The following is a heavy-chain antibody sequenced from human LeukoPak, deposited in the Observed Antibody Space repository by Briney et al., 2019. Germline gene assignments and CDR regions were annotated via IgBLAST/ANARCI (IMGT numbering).Heavy chain of an antibody. J-gene: IGHJ5*02. CDR3: ARDEYSSSSEWGWFDP. CDR1: GYTFTGYY. D-gene: IGHD6-6*01. CDR2: INPNSGGT. Sequence: ASVKVSCKASGYTFTGYYMHWVRQAPGQGLEWMGWINPNSGGTNYAQKFQGRVTMTRDTSISTAYMELSRLRSDDTAVYYCARDEYSSSSEWGWFDPWGQGTLVTVSS. V-gene: IGHV1-2*02.